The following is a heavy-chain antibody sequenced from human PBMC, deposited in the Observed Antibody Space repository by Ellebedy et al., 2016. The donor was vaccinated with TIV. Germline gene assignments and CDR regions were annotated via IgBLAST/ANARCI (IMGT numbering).Heavy chain of an antibody. J-gene: IGHJ5*02. Sequence: PGGSLRLSCAASGFTFSSYGMHWVRQAPGKGLEWVAVISYDGSNKYYADSVKGRLTISRDNSKNTLYLQMNSLRAEDTAVYYCARARIEGGNWFDPWGQGTLVTVSS. CDR3: ARARIEGGNWFDP. CDR1: GFTFSSYG. V-gene: IGHV3-30*03. D-gene: IGHD1-26*01. CDR2: ISYDGSNK.